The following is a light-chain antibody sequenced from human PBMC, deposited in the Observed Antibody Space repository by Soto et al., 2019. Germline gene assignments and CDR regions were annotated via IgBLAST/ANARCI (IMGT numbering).Light chain of an antibody. CDR2: DVS. Sequence: AIQLTQSPSSLSASVGDRVTITCRASQAIRSALAWYQQKPGKAPKLLIYDVSSLENGVPSRFSGRGSETDFTLTISSLQPEDFATYYCQQFNDYPLTFCGGTRVEIK. CDR1: QAIRSA. CDR3: QQFNDYPLT. V-gene: IGKV1D-13*01. J-gene: IGKJ4*01.